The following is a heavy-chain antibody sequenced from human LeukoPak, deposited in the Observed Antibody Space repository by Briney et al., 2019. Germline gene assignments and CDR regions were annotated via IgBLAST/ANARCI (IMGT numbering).Heavy chain of an antibody. V-gene: IGHV4-59*01. J-gene: IGHJ6*02. D-gene: IGHD6-13*01. CDR3: ARVSLIAAAGTRSYYYGMDV. Sequence: EASETLSLTCTVSGGSISGYFWSWIRQPPGKGLEWIGHIYYSGSTTYNSSLKSRVTISVDTSKNQFSLKLSSVTAADTAVYYCARVSLIAAAGTRSYYYGMDVWGQGTTVTVSS. CDR2: IYYSGST. CDR1: GGSISGYF.